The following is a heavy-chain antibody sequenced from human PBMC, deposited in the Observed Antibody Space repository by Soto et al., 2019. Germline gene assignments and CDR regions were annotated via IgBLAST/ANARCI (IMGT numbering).Heavy chain of an antibody. V-gene: IGHV1-18*01. D-gene: IGHD6-6*01. Sequence: SGXXXKXXGAXXXXXCKAXGYTFTNYXXTWXXQXXXXXXXXMGWISAYNGNTHYTQRLQGRVTMTTDTSTSTAYMELXXLRSDDTAVYYCARVRQLVGYFYYYMDVWGKGTTVTVSS. CDR1: GYTFTNYX. CDR3: ARVRQLVGYFYYYMDV. J-gene: IGHJ6*03. CDR2: ISAYNGNT.